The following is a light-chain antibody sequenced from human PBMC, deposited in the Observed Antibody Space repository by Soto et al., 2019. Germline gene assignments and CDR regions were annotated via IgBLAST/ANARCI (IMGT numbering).Light chain of an antibody. CDR2: GAS. V-gene: IGKV3-20*01. CDR3: QQYRSSVT. CDR1: QSVDTTF. J-gene: IGKJ1*01. Sequence: EIVLTQSPGSLSLSPGQRATLSCRASQSVDTTFFAWYQKKPGQAPRLLIDGASKRATGIPDRFSSSGCGTYFTIIISRLEHDDFAVYYCQQYRSSVTFGQGTKVEIK.